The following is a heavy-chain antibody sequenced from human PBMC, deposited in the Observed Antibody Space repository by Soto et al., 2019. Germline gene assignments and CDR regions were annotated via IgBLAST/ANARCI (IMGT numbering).Heavy chain of an antibody. J-gene: IGHJ6*02. Sequence: PGGSLRLACAASGFTFSSYGMHWVRQAPGKGLEWVAVISYDGSNKYYADSVKGRFTISRDNSKNTLYLQMNSLRAEDTAVYYCAKDTARRKYYYYGMDVWGQGTTVTVSS. V-gene: IGHV3-30*18. D-gene: IGHD6-6*01. CDR3: AKDTARRKYYYYGMDV. CDR2: ISYDGSNK. CDR1: GFTFSSYG.